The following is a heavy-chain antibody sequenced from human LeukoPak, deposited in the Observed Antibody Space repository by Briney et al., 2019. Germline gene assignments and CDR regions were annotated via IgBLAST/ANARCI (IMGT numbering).Heavy chain of an antibody. CDR1: GFTFSSYE. J-gene: IGHJ4*02. V-gene: IGHV3-48*03. Sequence: PGGSLRLSCAASGFTFSSYEMNWVRQAPGKGLEWVSYISSSGSTIYYADSVKGRFTISRDNAKNSLYLQMNSLRAEDTAVYYCARDPAPDHYYDSSGPFDYWGQGTLVTVSS. D-gene: IGHD3-22*01. CDR2: ISSSGSTI. CDR3: ARDPAPDHYYDSSGPFDY.